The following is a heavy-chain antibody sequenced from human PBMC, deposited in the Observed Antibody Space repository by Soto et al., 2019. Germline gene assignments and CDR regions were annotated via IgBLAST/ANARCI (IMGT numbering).Heavy chain of an antibody. J-gene: IGHJ4*02. D-gene: IGHD5-18*01. CDR2: ISSSSSYI. Sequence: EVQLVESGGGLVKPGGSLRLSCAASGFTFSSYSMNWVRQAPGKGLEWVSSISSSSSYIYYADSVKGRFTISRDNAXXSLYRQMNSRRAEDTAVYYCARDQPGYSYGYGLGYWGQGTLVTVSS. V-gene: IGHV3-21*01. CDR1: GFTFSSYS. CDR3: ARDQPGYSYGYGLGY.